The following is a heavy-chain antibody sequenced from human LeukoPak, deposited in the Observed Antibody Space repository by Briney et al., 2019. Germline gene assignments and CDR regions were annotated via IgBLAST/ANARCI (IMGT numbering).Heavy chain of an antibody. D-gene: IGHD3-22*01. CDR2: INHSGST. J-gene: IGHJ4*02. CDR3: ARSPEDYYDSSGYPLDY. V-gene: IGHV4-34*01. CDR1: GGSFSGYY. Sequence: SETLSLTCAVYGGSFSGYYWSWSRQPPGKGLEWIGEINHSGSTNYNPSLKSRVTISVDTSKNQFSLKLSSVTAADTAVYYCARSPEDYYDSSGYPLDYWGQGTLVTVSS.